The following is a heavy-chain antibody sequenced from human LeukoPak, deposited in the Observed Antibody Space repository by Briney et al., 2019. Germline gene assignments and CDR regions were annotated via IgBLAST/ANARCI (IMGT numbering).Heavy chain of an antibody. D-gene: IGHD3-22*01. Sequence: PSQTLSLTCTVSGSSISSGSYYWSWIRQPAGEGLEWIGRIYTSGSTNYNPSLKSRVTISVDTSKNQFSLKLSSVTAADTAVYYCARESHYYYDSSGYYVDYWGQGTLVTVSS. CDR3: ARESHYYYDSSGYYVDY. J-gene: IGHJ4*02. V-gene: IGHV4-61*02. CDR2: IYTSGST. CDR1: GSSISSGSYY.